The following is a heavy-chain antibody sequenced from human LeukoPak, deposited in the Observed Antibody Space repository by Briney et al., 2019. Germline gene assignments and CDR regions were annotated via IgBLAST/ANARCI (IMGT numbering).Heavy chain of an antibody. CDR2: IYYSGST. D-gene: IGHD5-24*01. V-gene: IGHV4-59*01. Sequence: SETLSLTCTVSGGTISSYYMSWIRQPPGKGLEWMGYIYYSGSTNYNPSLKSRVTISVDTSKNQISLQLSSVTAADTAVYYWARAEMTGAFDIWGQGTMVTVSS. CDR1: GGTISSYY. CDR3: ARAEMTGAFDI. J-gene: IGHJ3*02.